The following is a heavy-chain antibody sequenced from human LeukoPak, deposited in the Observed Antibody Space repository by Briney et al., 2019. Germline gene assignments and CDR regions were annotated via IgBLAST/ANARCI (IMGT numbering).Heavy chain of an antibody. CDR3: AKDGRGSWPLDFDY. D-gene: IGHD2-15*01. J-gene: IGHJ4*02. CDR2: FSGGGGST. Sequence: GGSLRLSCAASGFTVSSYAMSWVRQPPGKGLEWVSAFSGGGGSTYYADSVKGRFTISRDNSKNTLYLQMNSLRAEDTAVYYCAKDGRGSWPLDFDYWGQGTLVTVSS. CDR1: GFTVSSYA. V-gene: IGHV3-23*01.